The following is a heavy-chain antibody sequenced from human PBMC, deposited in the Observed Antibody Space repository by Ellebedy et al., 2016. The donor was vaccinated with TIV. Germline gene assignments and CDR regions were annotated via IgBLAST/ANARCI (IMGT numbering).Heavy chain of an antibody. CDR2: INPNSGGT. CDR1: GYTFTVYY. J-gene: IGHJ4*02. CDR3: ARDMAPGTPGRGDY. D-gene: IGHD1-1*01. Sequence: ASVKVSCXASGYTFTVYYMHWVRQAPGQGLEWMGWINPNSGGTNYAQKFQGRVTMTTDTSTSTAYLELRSLRSDDTAVYYCARDMAPGTPGRGDYWGQGTLVTVSS. V-gene: IGHV1-2*02.